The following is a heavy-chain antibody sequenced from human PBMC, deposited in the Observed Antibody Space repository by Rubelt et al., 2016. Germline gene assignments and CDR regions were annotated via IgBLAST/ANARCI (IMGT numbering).Heavy chain of an antibody. CDR3: ARDSRVSFDY. V-gene: IGHV1-2*06. Sequence: QVQLVQSGAEVKEPGASVKVSCKASGYTFTGYYMHWVRQAPGQGLEWMGRIDPKSGGTSYAQKFQGRVTMTRETSISTAHMEMNRLTSDDTAVYYCARDSRVSFDYWGQGTLVTVSS. CDR1: GYTFTGYY. J-gene: IGHJ4*02. D-gene: IGHD2-21*01. CDR2: IDPKSGGT.